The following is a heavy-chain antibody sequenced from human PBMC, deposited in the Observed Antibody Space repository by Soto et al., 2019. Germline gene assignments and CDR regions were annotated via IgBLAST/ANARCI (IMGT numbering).Heavy chain of an antibody. J-gene: IGHJ6*03. CDR2: ISGRGGST. D-gene: IGHD2-15*01. V-gene: IGHV3-23*01. CDR3: AKCGYCASTSCYYYYMDV. Sequence: EVQILESGGNFVQPGGSLRLSCAASGFTFSNYAMAWVRQAPGKGLEWVSGISGRGGSTYYADSVKGRFTISRDTSSNTLSLQMISLRADDTAVYYCAKCGYCASTSCYYYYMDVWGKGTAVTVSS. CDR1: GFTFSNYA.